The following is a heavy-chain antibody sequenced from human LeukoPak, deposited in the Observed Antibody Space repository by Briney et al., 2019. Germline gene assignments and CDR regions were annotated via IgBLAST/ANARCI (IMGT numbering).Heavy chain of an antibody. CDR2: IYHSGST. CDR3: ARMYYYDSSGYYFDY. J-gene: IGHJ4*02. V-gene: IGHV4-30-2*01. Sequence: SQTLSLTCAVSGGSISSGGYSWNWIRQPPGKGLEWIGYIYHSGSTYYNPSLKSRVTISVDRSKNQFSLKLSSVTAADTAVYYCARMYYYDSSGYYFDYWGQRTLVTVSS. D-gene: IGHD3-22*01. CDR1: GGSISSGGYS.